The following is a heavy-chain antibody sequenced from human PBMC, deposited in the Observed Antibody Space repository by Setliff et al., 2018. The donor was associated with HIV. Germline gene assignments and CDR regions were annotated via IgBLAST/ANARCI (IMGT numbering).Heavy chain of an antibody. CDR2: ISSVGTI. Sequence: GESLKISCAASGFTFSTYSMNWVRQAPGKGLEWVSYISSVGTIYYADSVKGRFTISRDNARDSLYLQMDSLRAEDTALYYCARDRRYYDSRQPWAFDIWGQGTMVTVSS. V-gene: IGHV3-48*01. D-gene: IGHD3-22*01. CDR1: GFTFSTYS. J-gene: IGHJ3*02. CDR3: ARDRRYYDSRQPWAFDI.